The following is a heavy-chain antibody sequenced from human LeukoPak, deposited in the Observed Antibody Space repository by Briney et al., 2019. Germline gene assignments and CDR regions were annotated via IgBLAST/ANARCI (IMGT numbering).Heavy chain of an antibody. J-gene: IGHJ5*02. CDR1: GYTFTGYY. CDR2: INPNSGGT. V-gene: IGHV1-2*02. D-gene: IGHD6-19*01. Sequence: ASVKVSCKASGYTFTGYYMHWVRQAPGQGLEWMGWINPNSGGTNYAQKFQGGVTMTRDTSISTAYMELSRLRSDDTAVYYCARELGGWKYNWFDPWGQGTLVTVSS. CDR3: ARELGGWKYNWFDP.